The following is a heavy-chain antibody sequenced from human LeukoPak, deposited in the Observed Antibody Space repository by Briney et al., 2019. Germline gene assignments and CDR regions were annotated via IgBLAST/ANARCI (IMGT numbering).Heavy chain of an antibody. CDR3: ASEVAAPFRFDD. Sequence: ASVKVSCKASGYTFTSYGISWVRQAPGQGLEWMGWSSAYNGNTNYAHKFQGRVTMTRDTSTSTVYMELSSLKSEDTAVYYCASEVAAPFRFDDWGQGTLVTVSS. CDR2: SSAYNGNT. V-gene: IGHV1-18*01. J-gene: IGHJ4*02. D-gene: IGHD2-15*01. CDR1: GYTFTSYG.